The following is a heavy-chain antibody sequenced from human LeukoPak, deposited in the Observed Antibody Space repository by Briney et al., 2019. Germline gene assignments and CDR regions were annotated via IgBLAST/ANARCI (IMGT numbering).Heavy chain of an antibody. Sequence: GGSLRLSCAASGFTFNNYWLHWVRQVPGKGLMWVSRINGDGNNVNYADSVKGRFTISRDNAKNTLHLQMNSLRAEDTAVYYCARRWTTVTTDDAFDIWGQGTMVTVSS. D-gene: IGHD4-17*01. CDR3: ARRWTTVTTDDAFDI. CDR2: INGDGNNV. V-gene: IGHV3-74*01. CDR1: GFTFNNYW. J-gene: IGHJ3*02.